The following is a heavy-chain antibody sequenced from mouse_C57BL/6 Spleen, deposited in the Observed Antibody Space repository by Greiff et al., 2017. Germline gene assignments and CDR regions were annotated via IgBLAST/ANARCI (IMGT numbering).Heavy chain of an antibody. D-gene: IGHD2-5*01. CDR1: GFSFNTYA. CDR3: VRPYSNYDYAMDY. CDR2: IRSKSNNYAT. J-gene: IGHJ4*01. V-gene: IGHV10-1*01. Sequence: EVQGVESGGGLVQPKGSLKLSCAASGFSFNTYAMNWVRQAPGKGLEWVARIRSKSNNYATYYADSVKDRFTISRDDSESMLYLQMNNLKTEDTAMYYSVRPYSNYDYAMDYWGQGTSVTVSS.